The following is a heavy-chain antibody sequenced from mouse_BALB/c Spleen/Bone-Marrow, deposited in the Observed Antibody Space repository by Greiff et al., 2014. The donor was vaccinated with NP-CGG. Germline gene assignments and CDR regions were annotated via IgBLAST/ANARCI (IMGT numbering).Heavy chain of an antibody. V-gene: IGHV14-3*02. CDR2: IDPANGNT. CDR3: APYYYGSSQFAY. CDR1: GFNIKDTY. Sequence: EVQLQQSGAELVKPGASVKLSCTASGFNIKDTYMHWVKQRPEQGLEWIGRIDPANGNTKYDPKFQSKATITADTSSNTAYLQLSSLTSEDTAVYYCAPYYYGSSQFAYWGQGTLVTDSA. J-gene: IGHJ3*01. D-gene: IGHD1-1*01.